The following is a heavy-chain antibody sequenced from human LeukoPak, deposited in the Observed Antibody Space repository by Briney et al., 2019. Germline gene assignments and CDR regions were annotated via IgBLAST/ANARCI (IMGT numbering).Heavy chain of an antibody. CDR3: ARVQFDSSGFYSYFDH. Sequence: SETLSLTCTVSGGSITSSSYYWGWIRQPPGKGLEWIGSIYYSGNTYYKPSLKSRVTISVDTSKNQFSLRLTSLTAADTAVFYCARVQFDSSGFYSYFDHWGQGALVTVSS. CDR1: GGSITSSSYY. CDR2: IYYSGNT. D-gene: IGHD3-22*01. J-gene: IGHJ4*02. V-gene: IGHV4-39*07.